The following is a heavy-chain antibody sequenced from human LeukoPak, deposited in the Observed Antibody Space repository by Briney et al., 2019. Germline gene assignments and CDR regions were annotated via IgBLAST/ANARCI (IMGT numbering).Heavy chain of an antibody. CDR1: GFTVSSNY. V-gene: IGHV3-30*18. CDR3: AKGASSGYLYYFDY. J-gene: IGHJ4*02. D-gene: IGHD3-22*01. CDR2: ISYDGSNK. Sequence: GGSLRLSCAASGFTVSSNYMSWVRQAPGKGLEWVAVISYDGSNKYYADSVKGRFTISRDNSKNTLYLQMNSLRAEDTAVYYCAKGASSGYLYYFDYWGQGTLVTVSS.